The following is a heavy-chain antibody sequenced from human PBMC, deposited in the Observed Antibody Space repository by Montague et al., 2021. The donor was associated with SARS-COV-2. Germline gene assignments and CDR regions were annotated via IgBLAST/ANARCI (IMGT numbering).Heavy chain of an antibody. CDR2: ILYDGSNK. CDR1: GFTFSSYA. CDR3: ARPSSGYGYYFDY. J-gene: IGHJ4*02. D-gene: IGHD5-12*01. V-gene: IGHV3-30-3*01. Sequence: SLRLSCAASGFTFSSYAMHWVRQAPAKGLEWAAVILYDGSNKYYXDSVKGRFTISRDNSKNTLYLQMNSLRAEDTAVYYCARPSSGYGYYFDYWGQGTLVTVSS.